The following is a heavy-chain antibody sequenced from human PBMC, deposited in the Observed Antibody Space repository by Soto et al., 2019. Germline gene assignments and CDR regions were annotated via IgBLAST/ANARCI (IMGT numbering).Heavy chain of an antibody. V-gene: IGHV3-74*03. CDR2: INTDGSVA. Sequence: PGGSLRLSCAASGLTFRSYWMHWVRQAPGKGLVWVSRINTDGSVAMYVDSVKGRFTISRDNAKNTLYLHMSSLRAEDTAVYYCVGDMQLWRVDSWGQGTLVTVSS. J-gene: IGHJ4*02. CDR1: GLTFRSYW. CDR3: VGDMQLWRVDS. D-gene: IGHD3-16*01.